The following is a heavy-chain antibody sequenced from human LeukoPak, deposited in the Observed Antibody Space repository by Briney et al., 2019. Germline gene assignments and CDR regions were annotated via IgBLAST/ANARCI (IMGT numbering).Heavy chain of an antibody. V-gene: IGHV3-74*01. D-gene: IGHD6-19*01. CDR1: GFTFSSYG. J-gene: IGHJ4*02. Sequence: PGGSLRLSCAASGFTFSSYGMHWVRQVPGKGLVWVSHINNDGGSTTYADSVKGRFTISRDNAKNTLYLQMNSLRAEDTAVYYCARERSGWLFDYWGQGTLVTVSS. CDR2: INNDGGST. CDR3: ARERSGWLFDY.